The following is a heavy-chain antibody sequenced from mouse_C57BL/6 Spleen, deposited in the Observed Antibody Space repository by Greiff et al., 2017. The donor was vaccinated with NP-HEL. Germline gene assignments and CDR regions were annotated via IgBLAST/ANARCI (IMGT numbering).Heavy chain of an antibody. CDR3: ARNDYGSSDGDFDV. Sequence: VHLVESGPGLVAPSPSLSITCTVSGFSLTSYAISWVRQPPGKGLEWLGVIWTGGGTNYNSALKSRLSISKDNSKSKVFLKMNSLQTDDTARYYWARNDYGSSDGDFDVWGTGTTVTVSS. CDR1: GFSLTSYA. D-gene: IGHD1-1*01. V-gene: IGHV2-9-1*01. J-gene: IGHJ1*03. CDR2: IWTGGGT.